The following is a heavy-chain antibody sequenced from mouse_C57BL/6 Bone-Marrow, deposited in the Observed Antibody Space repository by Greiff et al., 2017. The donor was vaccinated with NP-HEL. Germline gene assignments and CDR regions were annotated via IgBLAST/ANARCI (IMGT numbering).Heavy chain of an antibody. CDR1: DSEVFPIAY. CDR3: ARNYYGSSFYYFDY. CDR2: ILPSIGRT. V-gene: IGHV15-2*01. J-gene: IGHJ2*01. D-gene: IGHD1-1*01. Sequence: QVQLKESGSELRSPGSSVKLSCKDFDSEVFPIAYMSWVRQKPGHGFEWIGGILPSIGRTIYGEKFEDKATLDADTLSNTAYLELNSLTSEDSAIYYCARNYYGSSFYYFDYWGQGTTLTVSS.